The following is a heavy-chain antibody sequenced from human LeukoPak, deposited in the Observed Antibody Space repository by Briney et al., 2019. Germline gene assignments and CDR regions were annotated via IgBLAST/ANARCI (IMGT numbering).Heavy chain of an antibody. V-gene: IGHV1-2*02. CDR3: GSVRGILSYFDL. D-gene: IGHD3-16*01. Sequence: ASVTVSCKASGDSFSDYYIHWVRQAPGQGPEWMGWINLNTGGPNYAQKFDGRFSMTRDTSINTAFMELSGLRFDDTAVYYCGSVRGILSYFDLWGRGTLVTVSS. J-gene: IGHJ2*01. CDR1: GDSFSDYY. CDR2: INLNTGGP.